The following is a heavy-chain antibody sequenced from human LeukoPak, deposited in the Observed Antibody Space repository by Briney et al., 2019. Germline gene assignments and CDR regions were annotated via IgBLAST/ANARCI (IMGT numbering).Heavy chain of an antibody. CDR2: IKQDGSEK. D-gene: IGHD2-15*01. CDR1: GFTFSGYW. Sequence: GGSLRLSCAASGFTFSGYWMGWVRQAPGKGLEWVANIKQDGSEKYYVDSVKGRFTISRDNSKNTLYLQMDSLRGEDTAVYYCAKDFRIGYSAHFDYWGQGALVTVSS. V-gene: IGHV3-7*03. J-gene: IGHJ4*02. CDR3: AKDFRIGYSAHFDY.